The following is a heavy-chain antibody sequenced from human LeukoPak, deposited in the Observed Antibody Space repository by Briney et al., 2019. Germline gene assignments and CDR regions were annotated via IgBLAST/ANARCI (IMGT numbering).Heavy chain of an antibody. CDR3: AREFGPYATADY. Sequence: GGSLRLSCAASGFTFSSYGMHWVRQAPGKGLEWVAVISYDGSNKYYADSVKGRFTISRDNSKNTLYLQMNSLRAEDTAVYYCAREFGPYATADYWGQGTLVTVSS. J-gene: IGHJ4*02. V-gene: IGHV3-30*03. D-gene: IGHD2-2*01. CDR1: GFTFSSYG. CDR2: ISYDGSNK.